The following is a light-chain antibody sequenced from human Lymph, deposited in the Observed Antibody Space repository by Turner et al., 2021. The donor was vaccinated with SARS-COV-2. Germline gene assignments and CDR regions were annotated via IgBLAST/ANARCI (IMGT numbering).Light chain of an antibody. CDR3: QQYGRSPYN. V-gene: IGKV3-20*01. J-gene: IGKJ2*01. CDR2: GAS. Sequence: DIVLTQSPGTQSLSPGESVTLSCRASQSVSRSFLAWYQHKPGQAPRLLIYGASSRATGIPDRFSGSGSGTDFTLTISRLEPEDFAVYYCQQYGRSPYNFGQGTKLEIK. CDR1: QSVSRSF.